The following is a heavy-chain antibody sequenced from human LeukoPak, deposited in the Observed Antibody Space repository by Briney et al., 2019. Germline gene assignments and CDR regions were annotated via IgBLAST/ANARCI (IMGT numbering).Heavy chain of an antibody. V-gene: IGHV1-24*01. D-gene: IGHD2-21*01. J-gene: IGHJ4*02. CDR2: FDPEDGET. CDR3: ARGGGRGGDLDY. Sequence: ASVKVSCKASGYTLTELSMHWVRQAPGKGLEWMGGFDPEDGETIYAQKFQGRVTMTRDTSISTAYMELSRLRSDDTAVYYCARGGGRGGDLDYWGQGTLVTVSS. CDR1: GYTLTELS.